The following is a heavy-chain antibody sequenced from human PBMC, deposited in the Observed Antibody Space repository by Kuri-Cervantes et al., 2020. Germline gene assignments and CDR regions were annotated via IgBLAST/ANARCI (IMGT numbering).Heavy chain of an antibody. CDR3: AKQTGWDIRGVIFADAFDI. J-gene: IGHJ3*02. Sequence: GGSLRLSCATSGFTFRTYAMSWVRQVPGKGLEWVSAVSVSGDSTYYADSVKGRFTISRDNSKNTLYLQMNSLRAEDTAVYYCAKQTGWDIRGVIFADAFDIWGQGTMVTVSS. CDR1: GFTFRTYA. D-gene: IGHD3-10*01. V-gene: IGHV3-23*01. CDR2: VSVSGDST.